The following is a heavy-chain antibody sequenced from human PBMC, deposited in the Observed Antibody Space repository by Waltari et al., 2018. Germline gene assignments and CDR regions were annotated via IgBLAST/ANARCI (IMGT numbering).Heavy chain of an antibody. CDR3: ARTPPRRYNWNDYAFDI. J-gene: IGHJ3*02. CDR1: GFSLSTSGMR. CDR2: NDWDDDK. Sequence: QVTLKESGPALVKPTQTLTLTCTFSGFSLSTSGMRVSWIRQPPGKALEWLARNDWDDDKFYSTSLKTRLTISKDTSKNQVVLTMTNMDPVDTATYYCARTPPRRYNWNDYAFDIWGQGTMVTVSS. D-gene: IGHD1-20*01. V-gene: IGHV2-70*04.